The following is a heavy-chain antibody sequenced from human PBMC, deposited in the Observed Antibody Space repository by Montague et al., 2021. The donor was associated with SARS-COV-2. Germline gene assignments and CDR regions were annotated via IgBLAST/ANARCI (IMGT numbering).Heavy chain of an antibody. D-gene: IGHD6-13*01. V-gene: IGHV3-23*01. J-gene: IGHJ4*02. CDR1: AFPFSSYA. Sequence: LSLSFSASAFPFSSYAMSWVRQAPGKGLEWVSAISGSGDRTYYADSVKGRFTLSRDNSKNTLYLQMNSLRAEDTAVYYCAKAALGSSSYFDYWGQGTLVTVSS. CDR3: AKAALGSSSYFDY. CDR2: ISGSGDRT.